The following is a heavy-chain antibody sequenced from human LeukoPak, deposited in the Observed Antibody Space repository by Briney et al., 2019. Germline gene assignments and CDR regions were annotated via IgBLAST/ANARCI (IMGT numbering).Heavy chain of an antibody. Sequence: GGSLRLSCAASGFTFSTYSMSWVRQAPGKGLEWVSGISGSGGNTYYADSVKGRFTVSRDNSKNTLYLQMNSLRAEDTAVYYCASDGGMVRGVNWFDPWGQGTLVTVSS. J-gene: IGHJ5*02. CDR3: ASDGGMVRGVNWFDP. V-gene: IGHV3-23*01. CDR2: ISGSGGNT. D-gene: IGHD3-10*01. CDR1: GFTFSTYS.